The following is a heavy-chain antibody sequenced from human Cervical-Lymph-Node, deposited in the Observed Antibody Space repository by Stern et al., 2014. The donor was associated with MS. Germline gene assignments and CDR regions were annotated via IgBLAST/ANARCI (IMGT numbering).Heavy chain of an antibody. CDR2: ISPKNGDT. Sequence: VQLVESGAEVKKPGASVQVSCKPSGFTFSNYYFHWLRLPPPQRPEWMGRISPKNGDTPYSPKFQGRVITTTDTTVRFVSPVVSRLRLDDTAIYYCAENMDVWGQGTTVTVSS. J-gene: IGHJ6*02. V-gene: IGHV1-2*01. CDR3: AENMDV. CDR1: GFTFSNYY.